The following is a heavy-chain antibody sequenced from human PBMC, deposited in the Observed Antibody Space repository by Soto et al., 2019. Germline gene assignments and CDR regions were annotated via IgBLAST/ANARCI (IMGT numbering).Heavy chain of an antibody. D-gene: IGHD2-2*01. J-gene: IGHJ5*02. Sequence: EVQLLESGGGLVQPGGSLRLSCAASGFTFSSYAMSWVRQAPGKGLEWVSAISGSGGSTYYADSVKGRFTISRDNSKNTLYLQMNSLRAEDTAVYYCAKHPRGRSVVVPAARVIWFDPWGQGTLVTVSS. CDR1: GFTFSSYA. CDR2: ISGSGGST. V-gene: IGHV3-23*01. CDR3: AKHPRGRSVVVPAARVIWFDP.